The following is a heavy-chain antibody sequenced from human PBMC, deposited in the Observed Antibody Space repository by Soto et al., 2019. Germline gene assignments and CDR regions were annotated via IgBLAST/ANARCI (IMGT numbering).Heavy chain of an antibody. CDR2: IYYSGST. D-gene: IGHD6-19*01. CDR3: ARTRGAVAVNFDY. J-gene: IGHJ4*02. CDR1: GGSISSYY. V-gene: IGHV4-59*01. Sequence: SETLSLTCTVSGGSISSYYWSWIRQPPGKGLEWIGYIYYSGSTNYNPSLKSRVTISVDTSKNQFSLKLSSVTAADTAVYYCARTRGAVAVNFDYWGQGTLVTVSS.